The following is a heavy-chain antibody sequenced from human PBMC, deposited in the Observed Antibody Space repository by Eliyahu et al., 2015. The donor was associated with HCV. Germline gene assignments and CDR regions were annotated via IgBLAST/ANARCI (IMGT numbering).Heavy chain of an antibody. Sequence: QLQLQESGPGLVKPSETLSLTCTVSGGSISSLGYSWAWIRQAPGEGPEYIGTIFYSGSAYYSPSLKSRVTISADTSKNHFSLKLTSVTAADTAVYYCASPSAGGGGTYLFFFGFWGQGTLVTVSS. CDR3: ASPSAGGGGTYLFFFGF. CDR2: IFYSGSA. J-gene: IGHJ4*02. CDR1: GGSISSLGYS. V-gene: IGHV4-39*02. D-gene: IGHD1-26*01.